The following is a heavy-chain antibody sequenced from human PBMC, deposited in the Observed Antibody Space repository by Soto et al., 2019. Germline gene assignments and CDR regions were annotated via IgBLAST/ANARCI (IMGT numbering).Heavy chain of an antibody. J-gene: IGHJ4*02. CDR2: IYYSGIT. Sequence: TLCVTCTVSGGSIGSGCYYWSWIRQHPGKGLEWIGYIYYSGITYYNPSLKSRVTISVDTSKNQFSLKLSSVTAADTAVYYCARSPGYYFDYWGQATLVTLSS. V-gene: IGHV4-31*03. CDR3: ARSPGYYFDY. CDR1: GGSIGSGCYY.